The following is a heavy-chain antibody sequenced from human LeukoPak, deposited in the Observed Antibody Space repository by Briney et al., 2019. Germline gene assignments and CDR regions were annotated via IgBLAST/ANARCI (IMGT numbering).Heavy chain of an antibody. V-gene: IGHV1-46*01. J-gene: IGHJ4*02. Sequence: ASVKVSCKASGYNFSGYYMHWVRQAPGQGLEWMGIINPSGGSTSYAQKFQGRVTMTRDTSTSTVYMELSSLRSEDTAVYYCARATFGYSEIDYWGQGTLVTVSS. D-gene: IGHD3-16*01. CDR3: ARATFGYSEIDY. CDR2: INPSGGST. CDR1: GYNFSGYY.